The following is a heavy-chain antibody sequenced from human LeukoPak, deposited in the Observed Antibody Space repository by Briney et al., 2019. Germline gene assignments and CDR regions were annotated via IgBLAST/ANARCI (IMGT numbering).Heavy chain of an antibody. CDR3: ATIRYFDWLFGY. CDR2: INPNSGGT. J-gene: IGHJ4*02. CDR1: GYTFTGYY. Sequence: ASVKVSCKASGYTFTGYYMHWVRQAPGQGLEWMGWINPNSGGTNYAQKFQGRVTMTRDTSISTAYMELSRLRSDDTAVYYCATIRYFDWLFGYWGQGTLVTVSS. V-gene: IGHV1-2*02. D-gene: IGHD3-9*01.